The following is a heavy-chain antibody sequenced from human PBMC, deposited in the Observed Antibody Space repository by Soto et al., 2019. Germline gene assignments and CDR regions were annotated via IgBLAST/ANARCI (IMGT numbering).Heavy chain of an antibody. CDR3: AIFRSGSYYLDSFDI. D-gene: IGHD3-22*01. Sequence: GSLRLSCAASRFTFSSYNMNWVRQAPGKGLEWVSYISSSSSTIYYADSVKGRFTISRDNAKNSLYLQMNSLRDEDTAVYYCAIFRSGSYYLDSFDIWGQGTMVTVSS. CDR2: ISSSSSTI. V-gene: IGHV3-48*02. CDR1: RFTFSSYN. J-gene: IGHJ3*02.